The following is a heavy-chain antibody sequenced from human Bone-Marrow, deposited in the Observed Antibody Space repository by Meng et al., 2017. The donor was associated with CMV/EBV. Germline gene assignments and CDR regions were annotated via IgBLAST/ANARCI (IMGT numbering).Heavy chain of an antibody. CDR2: IRYDGSNK. V-gene: IGHV3-30*02. CDR3: AKDSGLVVANLPYYYYGMDV. J-gene: IGHJ6*02. D-gene: IGHD2-15*01. CDR1: GFTFSSYG. Sequence: GGSLRLSCAASGFTFSSYGMHWVRQAPGKGLEWVAFIRYDGSNKYYADSVKGRFTISRDNSKNTLYLQMNSLRAEDTAVYYCAKDSGLVVANLPYYYYGMDVWGQGTTVTVPS.